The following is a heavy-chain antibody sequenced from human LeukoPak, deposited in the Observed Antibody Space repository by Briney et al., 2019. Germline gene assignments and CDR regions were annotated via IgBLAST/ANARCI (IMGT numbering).Heavy chain of an antibody. Sequence: GGSLRLSCAASGFTFSSFAMTWVRQAPGKGLEWVSGFDGNGPNTYYADSVKGRWTISRDNSRNTLYLQMNSLRAEDTAVYYCARRGSYWDFDYWGQGTLVTVSS. CDR1: GFTFSSFA. CDR3: ARRGSYWDFDY. D-gene: IGHD1-26*01. V-gene: IGHV3-23*01. J-gene: IGHJ4*02. CDR2: FDGNGPNT.